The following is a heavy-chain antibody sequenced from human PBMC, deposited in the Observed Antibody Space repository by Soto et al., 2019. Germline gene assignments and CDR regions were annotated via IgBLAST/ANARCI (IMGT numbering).Heavy chain of an antibody. D-gene: IGHD3-16*02. CDR3: ARGSKWRDYIWGSYRSHDNYYYYYMDV. V-gene: IGHV1-8*01. Sequence: ASVKVSCKASGYTFTSYDINWVRQATGQGLEWMGWMNPNSGNTGYAQKFQGRVTMTRNTSISTAYMELSSLRSEDTAVYYCARGSKWRDYIWGSYRSHDNYYYYYMDVWGKGTTVTGSS. CDR2: MNPNSGNT. CDR1: GYTFTSYD. J-gene: IGHJ6*03.